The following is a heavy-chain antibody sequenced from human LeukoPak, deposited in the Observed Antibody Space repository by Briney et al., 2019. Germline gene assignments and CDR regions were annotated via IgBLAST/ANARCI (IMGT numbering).Heavy chain of an antibody. CDR3: VRDPSYGSSWYYYMDV. Sequence: GGSLRLSCAGSEFTFVRYAMTWVRQAPGKGLEWVSYISSSSFKIGYADSVKGRFTISRDNSKDSLYLQMDSLRVEDTAVYYCVRDPSYGSSWYYYMDVWGKGTTVTVSS. D-gene: IGHD6-13*01. CDR2: ISSSSFKI. CDR1: EFTFVRYA. J-gene: IGHJ6*03. V-gene: IGHV3-48*04.